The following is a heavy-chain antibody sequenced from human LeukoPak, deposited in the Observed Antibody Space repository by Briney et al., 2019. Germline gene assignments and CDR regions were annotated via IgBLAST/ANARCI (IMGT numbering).Heavy chain of an antibody. J-gene: IGHJ4*02. V-gene: IGHV3-74*03. CDR3: ARRYDGALGY. D-gene: IGHD3-3*01. CDR2: IANDGRST. Sequence: GGSLRLSCATSGFTFSSYWMHWVRQAPGKGLMWVSDIANDGRSTTYADSVKGRFSISRDNAKNTVYRQMDSLRAEDTAVYFCARRYDGALGYWGRGTLVTVSS. CDR1: GFTFSSYW.